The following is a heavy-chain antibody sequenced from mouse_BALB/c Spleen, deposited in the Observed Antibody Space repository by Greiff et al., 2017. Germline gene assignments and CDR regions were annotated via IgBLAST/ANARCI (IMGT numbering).Heavy chain of an antibody. V-gene: IGHV1S29*02. Sequence: VQLKQSGPELVKPGASVKISCKASGYTFTDYNMHWVKQSHGKSLEWIGYIYPYNGGTGYNQKFKSKATLTVDNSSSTAYMELRSLTSEDSAVYYCARSYGNYEMDYWGQGTSVTVSS. CDR3: ARSYGNYEMDY. J-gene: IGHJ4*01. CDR2: IYPYNGGT. D-gene: IGHD2-1*01. CDR1: GYTFTDYN.